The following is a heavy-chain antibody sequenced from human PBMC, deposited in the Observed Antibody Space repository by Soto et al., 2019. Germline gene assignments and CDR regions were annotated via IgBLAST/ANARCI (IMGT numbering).Heavy chain of an antibody. J-gene: IGHJ4*02. Sequence: QVHLRESGPGLVKPSETLSLSCTVSGGSISNFYWSWIRQPPGKGLEWIGYISYSGNTNYNPSLKSRVSISVDTSKNQLSLNLPSVTAADPAVYYCARAPMVLSRSYFDSWGQGTPVTVSS. CDR2: ISYSGNT. V-gene: IGHV4-59*01. D-gene: IGHD2-8*01. CDR3: ARAPMVLSRSYFDS. CDR1: GGSISNFY.